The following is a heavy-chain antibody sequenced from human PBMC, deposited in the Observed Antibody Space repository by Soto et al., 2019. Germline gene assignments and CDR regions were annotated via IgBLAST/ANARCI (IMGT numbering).Heavy chain of an antibody. V-gene: IGHV2-70*11. Sequence: SGPTLVHPTPTLTLTCTFSGFSLSTSGMCVSWIRQPPGKALEWLARIDWDDDKYYSTSLKTRLTISKDTSKNQVVLTMTNMDPVDTATYYCARIHGSGSYYNYYYYYMDVWGKGTTVTVSS. D-gene: IGHD3-10*01. CDR2: IDWDDDK. J-gene: IGHJ6*03. CDR1: GFSLSTSGMC. CDR3: ARIHGSGSYYNYYYYYMDV.